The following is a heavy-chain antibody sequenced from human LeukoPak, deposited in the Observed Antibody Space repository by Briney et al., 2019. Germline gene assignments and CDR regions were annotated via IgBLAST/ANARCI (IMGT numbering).Heavy chain of an antibody. Sequence: SETLSLTCTVSGGSISSYYWSWIRQPPGKGLEWIGYIYYSGSTNYNPSLKSRVTISVDTSKNQFSLKLSSVTAAGTAVYYCASAWTIAARGFDYWGQGTLVTVSS. CDR1: GGSISSYY. CDR2: IYYSGST. J-gene: IGHJ4*02. D-gene: IGHD6-6*01. V-gene: IGHV4-59*01. CDR3: ASAWTIAARGFDY.